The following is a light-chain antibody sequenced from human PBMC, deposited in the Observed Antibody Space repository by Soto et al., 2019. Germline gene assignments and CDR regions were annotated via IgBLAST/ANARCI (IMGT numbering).Light chain of an antibody. CDR3: QQYGSSVT. Sequence: EIVLTESRGTLSLSPGESATLSCRASQSVSSSYLAWYKQKPGQAPRLLIYGASSRATGIPDRFSGSGSGTDFTLTIRRLEPEEFAVYYCQQYGSSVTCGQGARREVK. CDR2: GAS. V-gene: IGKV3-20*01. J-gene: IGKJ5*01. CDR1: QSVSSSY.